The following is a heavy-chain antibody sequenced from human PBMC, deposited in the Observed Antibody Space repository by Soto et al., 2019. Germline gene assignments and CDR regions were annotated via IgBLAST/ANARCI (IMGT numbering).Heavy chain of an antibody. CDR3: ARNYGGSSQFCDL. CDR2: FFHTGTA. CDR1: GDAISRHY. Sequence: QVQLQESGPGLVKPSETLSLTCSVSGDAISRHYWSWIRQSPGKGLEWLGYFFHTGTALYNPSLRSRVSMSVDTSKNQFSLKLTSVIPVDTAVYFCARNYGGSSQFCDLWGRGTLVTVSS. J-gene: IGHJ2*01. V-gene: IGHV4-59*11. D-gene: IGHD2-15*01.